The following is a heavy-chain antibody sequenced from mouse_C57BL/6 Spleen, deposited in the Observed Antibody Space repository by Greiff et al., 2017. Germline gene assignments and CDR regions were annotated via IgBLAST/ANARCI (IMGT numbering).Heavy chain of an antibody. D-gene: IGHD2-3*01. CDR2: IYPRSGNT. V-gene: IGHV1-81*01. J-gene: IGHJ2*01. CDR1: GYTFTSYG. CDR3: ARSLDGYYEGPY. Sequence: VHLVESGAELARPGASVKLSCKASGYTFTSYGISWVKQRTGQGLEWIGEIYPRSGNTYYNEKFKGKATLTADKSSSTAYMELRSLTSEDSAVYFCARSLDGYYEGPYWGQGTTRTVSS.